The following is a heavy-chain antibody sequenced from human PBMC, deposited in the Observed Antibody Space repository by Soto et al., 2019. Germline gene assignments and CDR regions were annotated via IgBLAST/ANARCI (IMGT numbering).Heavy chain of an antibody. Sequence: PGESLKISCKGSGYSFSSYWIGWVRQMPGKGLECMGIIYPGDSDTRYSPSFQGQVTISADKSISTAYLQWSSLKASDTAMYYSARPKMTGRWYYGMDVRGQGTTLTVS. CDR2: IYPGDSDT. J-gene: IGHJ6*01. D-gene: IGHD2-15*01. CDR3: ARPKMTGRWYYGMDV. V-gene: IGHV5-51*01. CDR1: GYSFSSYW.